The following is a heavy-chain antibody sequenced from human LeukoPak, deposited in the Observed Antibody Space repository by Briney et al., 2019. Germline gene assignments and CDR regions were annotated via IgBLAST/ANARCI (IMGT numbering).Heavy chain of an antibody. Sequence: PGGSLRLSCAASGLTFSNYDMHWVRQGIGKGLEWVSAIGDGGATYYPGSVKGRFTISRDNAKNSLYLQMNSLRAGDTAVYYCTREDLGVGWTYFDYWGQGTLVTVSS. CDR1: GLTFSNYD. CDR2: IGDGGAT. CDR3: TREDLGVGWTYFDY. D-gene: IGHD3-16*01. V-gene: IGHV3-13*01. J-gene: IGHJ4*02.